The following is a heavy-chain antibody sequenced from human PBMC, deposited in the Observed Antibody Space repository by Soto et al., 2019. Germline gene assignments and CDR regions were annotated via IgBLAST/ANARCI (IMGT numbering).Heavy chain of an antibody. Sequence: GGSLRLSCAASGFTFSSYAMSWVRQAPGKGLAWVSAISGSGDSTYYADSVKGRFTIARDNSKNTLYLQMNSLRAEDTAVYYCAKEGDFWSGYYDFDYWGQGTLVTVSS. CDR1: GFTFSSYA. J-gene: IGHJ4*02. D-gene: IGHD3-3*01. CDR2: ISGSGDST. V-gene: IGHV3-23*01. CDR3: AKEGDFWSGYYDFDY.